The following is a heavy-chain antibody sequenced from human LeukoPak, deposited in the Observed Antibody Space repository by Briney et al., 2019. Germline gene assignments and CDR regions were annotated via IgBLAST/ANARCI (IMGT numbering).Heavy chain of an antibody. D-gene: IGHD3-10*01. CDR1: GGSFSGYY. CDR3: ARGYYGSGTIDY. Sequence: SETLSLTCAVYGGSFSGYYWSWIRQPPGKGLEWIGEINHSGSTNYNPSLKSRVTISVDTSKNQFSLKLSSVTAADTAVYYCARGYYGSGTIDYWGQGTLVTASS. CDR2: INHSGST. V-gene: IGHV4-34*01. J-gene: IGHJ4*02.